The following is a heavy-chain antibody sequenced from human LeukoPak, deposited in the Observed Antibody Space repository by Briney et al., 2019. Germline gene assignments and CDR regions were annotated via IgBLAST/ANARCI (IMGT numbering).Heavy chain of an antibody. D-gene: IGHD1-26*01. CDR1: GYTFTNYG. CDR3: ATGGAETYNWFDP. CDR2: ISGDSGNT. J-gene: IGHJ5*02. Sequence: ASVKVSCKASGYTFTNYGINWVRQAPGQGLEWMGWISGDSGNTKYAQKFQGRVTMTTDTSTSTAYMELRSLRSDDTAVYYCATGGAETYNWFDPWGQGTLVTVSS. V-gene: IGHV1-18*01.